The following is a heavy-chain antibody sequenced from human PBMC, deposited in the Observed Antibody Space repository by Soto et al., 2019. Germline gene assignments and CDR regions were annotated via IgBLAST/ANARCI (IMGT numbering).Heavy chain of an antibody. CDR3: ARARTAWIQLWPDAFDI. D-gene: IGHD5-18*01. CDR1: GYTFTGYY. Sequence: ASVKVSCKASGYTFTGYYMHWVRQAPGQGLEWMGWINPNSGGTNYAQKFQGWVTMTRDTSISTAYMELSRLRSDDTAVYYCARARTAWIQLWPDAFDIWGQGTMVTVS. V-gene: IGHV1-2*04. CDR2: INPNSGGT. J-gene: IGHJ3*02.